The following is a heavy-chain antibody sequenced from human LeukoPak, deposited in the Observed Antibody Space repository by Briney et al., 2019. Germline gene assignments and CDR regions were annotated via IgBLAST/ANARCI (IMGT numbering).Heavy chain of an antibody. CDR3: AKARSYYDSSGFDY. CDR2: IRYDGSNK. V-gene: IGHV3-30*02. D-gene: IGHD3-22*01. Sequence: GGPLRLSCAASGFTFSSYGIHWVRQAPGKGLEGVAFIRYDGSNKYYADSVKGRFTISRDNSKNTLYLQMNSLRAEDTAVYYCAKARSYYDSSGFDYWGQGTLVTVSS. CDR1: GFTFSSYG. J-gene: IGHJ4*02.